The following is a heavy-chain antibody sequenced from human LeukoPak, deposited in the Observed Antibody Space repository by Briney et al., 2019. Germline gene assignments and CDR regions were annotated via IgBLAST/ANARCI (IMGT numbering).Heavy chain of an antibody. V-gene: IGHV3-66*01. Sequence: GGSLRLSCAASGFTVSSNYMSWVRQAPGKGLEWVSVIYSGGSTYYADSVKGRFTISRDNSKNTLYLQMNSLRAEDTAVYYCASYRPSRGATYDYWGQGTLVTVSS. CDR2: IYSGGST. J-gene: IGHJ4*02. CDR3: ASYRPSRGATYDY. CDR1: GFTVSSNY. D-gene: IGHD4-11*01.